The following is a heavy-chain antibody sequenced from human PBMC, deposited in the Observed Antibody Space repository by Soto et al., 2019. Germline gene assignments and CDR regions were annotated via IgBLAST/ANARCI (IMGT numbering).Heavy chain of an antibody. Sequence: QVQLVESGGGVVQPGRSLRLSCAASGFTFSSYGMHWVRQAPGKGLEWVAVIWYDGSNKYYEDSVKGRFTISRDNSNNTLYLQKNRLKAEDTAVYYCARGSPHYYDNSGYLNYWGQGTLDTVSS. J-gene: IGHJ4*02. CDR2: IWYDGSNK. V-gene: IGHV3-33*01. CDR1: GFTFSSYG. CDR3: ARGSPHYYDNSGYLNY. D-gene: IGHD3-22*01.